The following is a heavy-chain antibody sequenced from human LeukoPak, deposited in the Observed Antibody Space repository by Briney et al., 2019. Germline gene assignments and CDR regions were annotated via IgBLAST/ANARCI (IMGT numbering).Heavy chain of an antibody. D-gene: IGHD5-12*01. V-gene: IGHV3-72*01. CDR2: AKNKAQRYTT. Sequence: GGSLRLSCAASGFTFSDHDMYWVRQAPGKGLEWIGRAKNKAQRYTTEYAASVSGRFTIAREDSKSTLSLQMNSLKSEDTAVYYCARWLRGAPRDWGQGTLVTVSS. CDR1: GFTFSDHD. J-gene: IGHJ4*02. CDR3: ARWLRGAPRD.